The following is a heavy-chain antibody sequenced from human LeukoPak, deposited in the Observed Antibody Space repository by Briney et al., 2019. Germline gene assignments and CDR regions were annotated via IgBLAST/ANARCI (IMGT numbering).Heavy chain of an antibody. Sequence: SETLSLTCTVSGGSISSYYWSWIRQPPGKGLEWIGYIYYSGSTNYNPSLKSRVTISVDTSKNQFSLKLSSVTAADTAVYYCARDNMARILDHWGQGTLVTVSS. CDR1: GGSISSYY. V-gene: IGHV4-59*01. CDR3: ARDNMARILDH. D-gene: IGHD2/OR15-2a*01. J-gene: IGHJ4*02. CDR2: IYYSGST.